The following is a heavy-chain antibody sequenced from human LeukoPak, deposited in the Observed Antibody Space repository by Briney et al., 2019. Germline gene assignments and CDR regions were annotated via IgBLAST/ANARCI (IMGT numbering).Heavy chain of an antibody. CDR3: ARDSIMITFGGVIDLQGLDY. D-gene: IGHD3-16*02. V-gene: IGHV4-31*03. J-gene: IGHJ4*02. CDR1: GGSISSGGYY. Sequence: SETLSLTCTVSGGSISSGGYYWSWIRQHPGKGLEWIGYIYYSGSTYYNPSLKSRVTISVDTSKNQFSLKLSSVTAADTAVYYCARDSIMITFGGVIDLQGLDYWGQGTLVTVSS. CDR2: IYYSGST.